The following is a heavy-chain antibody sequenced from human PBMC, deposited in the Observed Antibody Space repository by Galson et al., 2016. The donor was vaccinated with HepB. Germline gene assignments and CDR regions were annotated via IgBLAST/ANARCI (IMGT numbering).Heavy chain of an antibody. V-gene: IGHV1-3*01. J-gene: IGHJ4*02. CDR1: GYTYSDYT. CDR3: ASSAHIGNFYPVHY. Sequence: SVKVSCKASGYTYSDYTIHWVRQAPGQGPEWMGCINAGNGVTKSSQKFQGRVTITRDASATTAYMEVTSLRSGDTALYFCASSAHIGNFYPVHYWGQGTLVTVSS. D-gene: IGHD1-7*01. CDR2: INAGNGVT.